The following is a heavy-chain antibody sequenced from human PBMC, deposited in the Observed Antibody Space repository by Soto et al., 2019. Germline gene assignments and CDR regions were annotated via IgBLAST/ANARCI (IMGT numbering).Heavy chain of an antibody. J-gene: IGHJ5*02. CDR2: ISSSSDNI. D-gene: IGHD5-12*01. Sequence: EVQLVESGGGLVKPGGSLRLSCAASGFTFSDYTMNWVRQAPGKGLEWVSSISSSSDNIYYADSVKGRFTISRDNAKNSLSLQMNSLRAEDTAVYYCARDSKRDGYNYWFDPWGQGTLVTVSS. CDR1: GFTFSDYT. V-gene: IGHV3-21*01. CDR3: ARDSKRDGYNYWFDP.